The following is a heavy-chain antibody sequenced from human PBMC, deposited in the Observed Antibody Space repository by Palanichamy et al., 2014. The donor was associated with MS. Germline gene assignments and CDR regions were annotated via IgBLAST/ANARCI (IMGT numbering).Heavy chain of an antibody. V-gene: IGHV4-59*08. D-gene: IGHD3-22*01. CDR3: ARSLPTYYYDSSGYSYGMDV. J-gene: IGHJ6*02. CDR1: GGSISSYY. Sequence: VQLQESGPGLVKPSETLSLTCTVSGGSISSYYWSWIRQPPGKGLEWIGYIYYSGSTNYNPSLKSRVTISVDTSKNQFSLKLSSVTAADTAVYYCARSLPTYYYDSSGYSYGMDVWGQGTTVTVSS. CDR2: IYYSGST.